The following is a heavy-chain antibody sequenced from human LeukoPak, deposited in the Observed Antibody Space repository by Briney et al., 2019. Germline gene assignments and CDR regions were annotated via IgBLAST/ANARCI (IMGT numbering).Heavy chain of an antibody. Sequence: ASVKVSCKASGYTFTGYYMHWVRQAPGQGLEWMGWINPNSGGTNYAQKFQGRVTMTRDTSISTAYMELSRLRSDDTAVYYCARVEVDENAFDIWGQGTMVTVSS. J-gene: IGHJ3*02. CDR1: GYTFTGYY. V-gene: IGHV1-2*02. D-gene: IGHD3-9*01. CDR3: ARVEVDENAFDI. CDR2: INPNSGGT.